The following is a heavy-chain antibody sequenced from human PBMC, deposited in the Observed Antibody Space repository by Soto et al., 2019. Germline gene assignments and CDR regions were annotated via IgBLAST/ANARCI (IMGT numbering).Heavy chain of an antibody. CDR3: ASKLYGSPPQ. V-gene: IGHV3-21*01. CDR2: ISSSSSYI. Sequence: PGGSLRLSCAASVFTFIGDSRTWVRQAPGKGLEWVSSISSSSSYIYYADSVKGRFTISRDNAKNSLYLQMNSLRAEDTAVYYCASKLYGSPPQWGKGTTVTVSS. D-gene: IGHD3-10*01. CDR1: VFTFIGDS. J-gene: IGHJ6*04.